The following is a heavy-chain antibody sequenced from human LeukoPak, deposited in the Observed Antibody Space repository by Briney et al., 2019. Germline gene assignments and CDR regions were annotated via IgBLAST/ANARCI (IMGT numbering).Heavy chain of an antibody. J-gene: IGHJ4*02. CDR2: IKGDGIST. Sequence: GGSLRLSCVASGFDFSSNWMHWVRHAPGQGLVWVSRIKGDGISTNYADSVRGRFTISRDIAKNTLYLQMNSLRAEDTGVYYCAKDHYWSIDYWGRGTLVTVSS. D-gene: IGHD3-3*01. CDR3: AKDHYWSIDY. V-gene: IGHV3-74*01. CDR1: GFDFSSNW.